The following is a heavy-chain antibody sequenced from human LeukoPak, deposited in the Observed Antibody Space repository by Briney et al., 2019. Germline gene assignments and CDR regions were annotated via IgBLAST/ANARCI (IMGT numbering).Heavy chain of an antibody. CDR3: AELGITMIGGV. CDR1: GFTFSDYY. J-gene: IGHJ6*04. V-gene: IGHV3-11*04. Sequence: GGSLRLSCAASGFTFSDYYMNWIRQAPGKGLEWVSYISNSGSIIYYADSVKGRFTISRDNAKNSLYLQMNSLRAEDTAVYYCAELGITMIGGVWGKGTTVTISS. CDR2: ISNSGSII. D-gene: IGHD3-10*02.